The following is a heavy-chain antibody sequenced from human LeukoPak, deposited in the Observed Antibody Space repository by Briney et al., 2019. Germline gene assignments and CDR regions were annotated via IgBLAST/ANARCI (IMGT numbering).Heavy chain of an antibody. Sequence: ASVKVSCKASGYTFTSYAMHWVRQAPGQGLEWMGWINPNSGGTNYAQRFQGRVTMTRDTSISTAYMELSSLRSDDTALYYCARPKAVILGGSGSYSSLDQWGQGTLVTVSS. D-gene: IGHD3-10*01. V-gene: IGHV1-2*02. CDR1: GYTFTSYA. CDR3: ARPKAVILGGSGSYSSLDQ. J-gene: IGHJ4*02. CDR2: INPNSGGT.